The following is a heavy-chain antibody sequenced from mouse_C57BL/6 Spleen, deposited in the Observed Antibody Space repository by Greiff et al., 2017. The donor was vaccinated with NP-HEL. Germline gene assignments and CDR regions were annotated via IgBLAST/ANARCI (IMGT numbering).Heavy chain of an antibody. CDR3: ATGGYAMDY. Sequence: QVQLQQPGAELVKPGASVKLSCKASGYTFTSYWMQWVKPRPGQGLEWIGEIDPSDSYTNYNQKFKGKATLTVDTSSSTAYMQLSSLTSEDSAVYYCATGGYAMDYWGQGTSVTVSS. V-gene: IGHV1-50*01. CDR2: IDPSDSYT. J-gene: IGHJ4*01. CDR1: GYTFTSYW.